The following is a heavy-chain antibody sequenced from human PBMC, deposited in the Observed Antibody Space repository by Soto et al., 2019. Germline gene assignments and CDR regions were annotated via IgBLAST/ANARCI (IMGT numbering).Heavy chain of an antibody. J-gene: IGHJ6*02. V-gene: IGHV3-53*02. CDR3: ARDPPATRHGMDV. Sequence: EVQLVETGGGLIQPGGSLRLSCAASGFTVSSNYMSWVRQAPGKGLEWVSVIYSRGSTYYADSVRGRFTISRDNSKNTLYLQMKSLRAEDTAVYYCARDPPATRHGMDVWGQGTTVTVSS. CDR1: GFTVSSNY. CDR2: IYSRGST.